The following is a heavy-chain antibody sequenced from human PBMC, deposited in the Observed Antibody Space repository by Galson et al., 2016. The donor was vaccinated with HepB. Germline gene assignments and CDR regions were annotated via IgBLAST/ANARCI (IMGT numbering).Heavy chain of an antibody. V-gene: IGHV3-33*01. CDR3: ARDGRGGGFL. J-gene: IGHJ4*02. CDR1: GFIFRTYG. Sequence: SLRLSCAASGFIFRTYGMHWVRQAPGKGLEWVAVIWYDGSRKYYADSVKGRFTISRDNSKNTLYLQMNSLRAEDTAVYYCARDGRGGGFLGGQGTLVTVSS. D-gene: IGHD3-3*01. CDR2: IWYDGSRK.